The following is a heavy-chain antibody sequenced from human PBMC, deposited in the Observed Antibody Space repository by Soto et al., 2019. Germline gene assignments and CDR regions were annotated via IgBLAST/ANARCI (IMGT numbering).Heavy chain of an antibody. CDR2: ISWNSGSI. Sequence: PGGSLRLSCAASGFTFDDYAMHWVRQAPGKGLEWVSGISWNSGSIGYADSVKGRFTISRDNAKNSLYLQMNSLRAEDTALYYCAKDIFAFGGVIAPFDYWGQGTLVTVSS. D-gene: IGHD3-16*02. CDR3: AKDIFAFGGVIAPFDY. V-gene: IGHV3-9*01. J-gene: IGHJ4*02. CDR1: GFTFDDYA.